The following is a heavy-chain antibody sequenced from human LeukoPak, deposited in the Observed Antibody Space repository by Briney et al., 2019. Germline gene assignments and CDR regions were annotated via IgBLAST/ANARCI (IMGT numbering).Heavy chain of an antibody. CDR2: IDQDGSVR. CDR1: GFTFSSYW. D-gene: IGHD6-13*01. CDR3: ARDPGSSSFDY. J-gene: IGHJ4*02. V-gene: IGHV3-7*01. Sequence: GRSLRLSCAASGFTFSSYWMSWVRQAPGKGLEFVANIDQDGSVRNYVDSVKGRFIISRDNAKNSLYLQMDSLRAEDTAVYFCARDPGSSSFDYWGLGTLVTVSS.